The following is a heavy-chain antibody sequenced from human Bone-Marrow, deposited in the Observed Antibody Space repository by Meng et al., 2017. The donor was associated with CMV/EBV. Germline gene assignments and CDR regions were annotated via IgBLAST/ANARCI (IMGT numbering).Heavy chain of an antibody. V-gene: IGHV1-8*02. CDR2: MNPNSGNT. CDR3: ARGGGAIDIWFDP. D-gene: IGHD2-21*01. J-gene: IGHJ5*02. Sequence: ASVKVSCKASGGTFSSYTISWVRQAPGQGLEWMGWMNPNSGNTGYAQKFQGRVTMTRNTSISTAYMELSSLRSEDTAVYYCARGGGAIDIWFDPWGQGTLVTVSS. CDR1: GGTFSSYT.